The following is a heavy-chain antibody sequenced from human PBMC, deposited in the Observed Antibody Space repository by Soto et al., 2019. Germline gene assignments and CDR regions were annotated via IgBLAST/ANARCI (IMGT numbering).Heavy chain of an antibody. J-gene: IGHJ5*02. CDR2: ISSSSSYI. CDR3: ARGEYQLLSWFDP. CDR1: GFTFSSYS. D-gene: IGHD2-2*01. Sequence: GGSLRLSCAASGFTFSSYSMNWVRQAPGKGLEWVSSISSSSSYIYYADSVKGRFTISRDNAKNSLYLQMNSLRAEDTAVYYCARGEYQLLSWFDPWGQGTLVTVSS. V-gene: IGHV3-21*01.